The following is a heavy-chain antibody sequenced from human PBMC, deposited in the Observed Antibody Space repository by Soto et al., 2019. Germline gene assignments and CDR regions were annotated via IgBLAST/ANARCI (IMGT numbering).Heavy chain of an antibody. CDR3: AKDHRPYGDYDRIDY. J-gene: IGHJ4*02. CDR2: ISGSGGST. Sequence: EVQLLESGGGLVQPGGSLRLSCAASGFTFSSYAMSWVRQAPGKGLEWVSAISGSGGSTYYADSVKGRFTISRDNSKNTLYLQMNSLRAGDTAVYYCAKDHRPYGDYDRIDYWGQGTLVTVSS. V-gene: IGHV3-23*01. D-gene: IGHD4-17*01. CDR1: GFTFSSYA.